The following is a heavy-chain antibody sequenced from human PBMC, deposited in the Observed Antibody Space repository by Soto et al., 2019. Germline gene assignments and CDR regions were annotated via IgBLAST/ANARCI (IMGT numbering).Heavy chain of an antibody. J-gene: IGHJ5*02. Sequence: GGSLRLSCAASEFSFNVFVMHWVRQAPGKGLEWVAVVWSDGSSKDYADSVKGRFSISRDNSKNMLYLQMNSLRADDTAIYYCARGSSCYSTTCYNPAYFGPWGQGTLVTVSS. CDR1: EFSFNVFV. CDR3: ARGSSCYSTTCYNPAYFGP. V-gene: IGHV3-33*01. CDR2: VWSDGSSK. D-gene: IGHD2-2*02.